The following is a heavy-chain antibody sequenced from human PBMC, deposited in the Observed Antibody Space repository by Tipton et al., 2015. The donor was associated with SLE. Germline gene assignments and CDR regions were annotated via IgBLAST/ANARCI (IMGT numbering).Heavy chain of an antibody. CDR3: ARVVYSFSNAFDI. Sequence: TLSLTCTVSGGSISSYYWNWIRQSPGKGLEWIGYIYYSGSTNYNPSLKSRVTISIDTSKNQFSLRLTSLTAADTAVYYCARVVYSFSNAFDIWGQGTLVTVSS. V-gene: IGHV4-59*01. D-gene: IGHD6-13*01. J-gene: IGHJ3*02. CDR2: IYYSGST. CDR1: GGSISSYY.